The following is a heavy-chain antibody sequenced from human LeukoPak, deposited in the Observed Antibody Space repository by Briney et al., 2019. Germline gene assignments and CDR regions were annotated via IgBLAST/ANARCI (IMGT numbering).Heavy chain of an antibody. D-gene: IGHD2-21*02. CDR1: GFTFSGYW. CDR3: ARGVTMVTAKSYFDY. Sequence: GGSLRLSCAASGFTFSGYWMSWVRQAPGKGLEWVANIKQDGREKNYVGSVKGRFTISRGNAKNSLYLQMNSLRAEDTAVYYCARGVTMVTAKSYFDYWGQGTLVTVSS. V-gene: IGHV3-7*01. J-gene: IGHJ4*02. CDR2: IKQDGREK.